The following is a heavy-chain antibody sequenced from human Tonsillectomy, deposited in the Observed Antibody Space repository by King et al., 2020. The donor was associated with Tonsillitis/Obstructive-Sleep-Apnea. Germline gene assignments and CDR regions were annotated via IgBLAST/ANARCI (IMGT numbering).Heavy chain of an antibody. CDR1: GGTFSSYA. CDR2: IIPIFGTA. V-gene: IGHV1-69*01. D-gene: IGHD3-10*01. Sequence: QLVQSGAEVKKPGSSVKVSCKASGGTFSSYAISWVRQAPGQGLEWMGGIIPIFGTANSAQKFQGRVTITADESTSTAYMELSSLRSEDTAVYYCARDRSPGADPRSYYYYYMDVWGKGTTVTVSS. J-gene: IGHJ6*03. CDR3: ARDRSPGADPRSYYYYYMDV.